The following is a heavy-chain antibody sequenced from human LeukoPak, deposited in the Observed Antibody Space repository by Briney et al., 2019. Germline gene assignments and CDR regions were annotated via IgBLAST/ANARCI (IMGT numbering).Heavy chain of an antibody. CDR3: AKDRSITIFGVVNPVDY. CDR1: GFTFSSYS. Sequence: PGGSLRLSCAASGFTFSSYSMNWVRQAPGKGLEWVSSISSSSSYIYYADSVKGRFTISRDNSKNTLYLQMNSLRAEDTAVYYCAKDRSITIFGVVNPVDYWGQGTLVTVSS. V-gene: IGHV3-21*01. D-gene: IGHD3-3*01. J-gene: IGHJ4*02. CDR2: ISSSSSYI.